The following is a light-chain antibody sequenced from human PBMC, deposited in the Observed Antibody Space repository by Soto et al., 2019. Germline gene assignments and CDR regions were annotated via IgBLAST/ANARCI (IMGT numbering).Light chain of an antibody. CDR2: KAS. CDR3: QKYYSYPIT. J-gene: IGKJ5*01. V-gene: IGKV1-5*03. Sequence: DIQMTQSPSTLSASVGDRVTITCRASQSISSWLAWYQQKPGKAPKLLIYKASSLESGVPSRFSGSGFGTEFTLTISSLQPDDFATYYCQKYYSYPITCGQGTRLEI. CDR1: QSISSW.